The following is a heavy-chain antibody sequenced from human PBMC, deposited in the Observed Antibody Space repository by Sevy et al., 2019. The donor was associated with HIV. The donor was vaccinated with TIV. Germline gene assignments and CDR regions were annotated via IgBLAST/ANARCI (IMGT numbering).Heavy chain of an antibody. V-gene: IGHV3-11*01. CDR1: GFTFSDYY. CDR3: ARDHVKDGDLGDYYYFAMDV. CDR2: ISGSDGTI. D-gene: IGHD4-17*01. Sequence: GGSLRLSCAASGFTFSDYYMSWIRQAPGKGLEWISYISGSDGTIFYADSVKGRFTISRDNSKNSLYLQTSSLRAEDTAVYYCARDHVKDGDLGDYYYFAMDVWGQGTTVTVSS. J-gene: IGHJ6*02.